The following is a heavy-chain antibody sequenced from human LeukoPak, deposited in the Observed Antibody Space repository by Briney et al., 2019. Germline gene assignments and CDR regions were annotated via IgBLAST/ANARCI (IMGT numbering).Heavy chain of an antibody. CDR3: ARVHLEAVAGTEDY. D-gene: IGHD6-19*01. CDR1: GYTFTSYG. Sequence: ASVKVSCEASGYTFTSYGISWVRQAPGQGLEWMGWISAYNGNTNYAQKLQGRVTMTTDTSTSTAYMELRSLRSDDTAVYYCARVHLEAVAGTEDYWGQGTLVTVSS. J-gene: IGHJ4*02. CDR2: ISAYNGNT. V-gene: IGHV1-18*01.